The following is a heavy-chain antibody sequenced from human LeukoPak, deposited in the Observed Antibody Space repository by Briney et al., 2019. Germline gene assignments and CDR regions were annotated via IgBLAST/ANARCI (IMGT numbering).Heavy chain of an antibody. CDR3: AKTHDFSSSWFGAFDY. V-gene: IGHV3-30*18. CDR1: GFTFSNYG. J-gene: IGHJ4*02. CDR2: ISYDGSSK. D-gene: IGHD6-13*01. Sequence: PGGSLRLSCAASGFTFSNYGMHWVRQAPGKGLEWVAVISYDGSSKYLADSVKGRFTISRDNSKNTLYLQMNSLRAEDTAVYYCAKTHDFSSSWFGAFDYWGQGTLVTVSS.